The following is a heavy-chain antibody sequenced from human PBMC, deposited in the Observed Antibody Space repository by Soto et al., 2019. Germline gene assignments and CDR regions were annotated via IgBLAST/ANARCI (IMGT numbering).Heavy chain of an antibody. CDR2: IIPIFGTA. Sequence: QVQLVQSGAEVKKPGSSVKVSCKASGGTFSSYAISWVRQAPGQGLEWMGGIIPIFGTANYAQKFQGRVTINADESTRTAYMELSSLRSEDAAVYYCARWGIAGFGSYGIDVWGQGTTVTVSS. J-gene: IGHJ6*02. V-gene: IGHV1-69*01. D-gene: IGHD3-10*01. CDR1: GGTFSSYA. CDR3: ARWGIAGFGSYGIDV.